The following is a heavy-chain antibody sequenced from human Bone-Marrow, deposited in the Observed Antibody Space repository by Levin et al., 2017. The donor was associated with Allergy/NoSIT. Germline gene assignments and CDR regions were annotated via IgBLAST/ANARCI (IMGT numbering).Heavy chain of an antibody. V-gene: IGHV3-30-3*01. CDR1: GFPFSNFV. D-gene: IGHD3-9*01. J-gene: IGHJ5*02. Sequence: GESLKISCAVSGFPFSNFVMHWVRQAPGTGLEWLALISSDGSTLQYADSVKGRFSISRDNAQNTLFLQLNGLRAEDTAVYYCARNLYYDVLTDYYNPSSWGQGTLVTVSS. CDR2: ISSDGSTL. CDR3: ARNLYYDVLTDYYNPSS.